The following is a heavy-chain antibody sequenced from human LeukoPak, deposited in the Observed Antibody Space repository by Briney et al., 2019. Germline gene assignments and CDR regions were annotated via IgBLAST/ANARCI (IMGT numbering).Heavy chain of an antibody. J-gene: IGHJ6*02. CDR3: ARKTGYCSGGSCYYLYAIDV. CDR1: GFSFGSYD. V-gene: IGHV3-64*01. D-gene: IGHD2-15*01. Sequence: GGSLRLSCAASGFSFGSYDLHWVRQAPGKGLEYVSTITSNGGSTYYANSVKGRFTISKDTSKNTLYLQMGSLRAEDMAVYYCARKTGYCSGGSCYYLYAIDVWGQETALTVSS. CDR2: ITSNGGST.